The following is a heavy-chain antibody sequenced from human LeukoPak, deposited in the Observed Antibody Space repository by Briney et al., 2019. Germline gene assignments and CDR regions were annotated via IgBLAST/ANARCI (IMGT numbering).Heavy chain of an antibody. CDR2: TSGSGGNT. D-gene: IGHD4-17*01. CDR1: GFTFSSYA. Sequence: PGGSLRLSCAASGFTFSSYAMSWVRQAPGKGLEWVSATSGSGGNTYYADFVKGWFTISRDNSKSTLYLQMNSLRAEDTAVYYCARRGESTNYGDYRFDSWGQGTLVTVSS. J-gene: IGHJ4*02. CDR3: ARRGESTNYGDYRFDS. V-gene: IGHV3-23*01.